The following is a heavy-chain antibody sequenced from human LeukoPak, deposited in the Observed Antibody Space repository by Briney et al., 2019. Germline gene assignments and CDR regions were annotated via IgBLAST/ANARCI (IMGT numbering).Heavy chain of an antibody. J-gene: IGHJ6*03. CDR1: GYSLNSGYY. Sequence: PSETLSLTCSVSGYSLNSGYYWGWVRQPPGRGLEWLGSMYYSGSTLSNPSLKSRVTISVDTSKNQFSLKLSSVTAADTAVYYCARTTEGGYTYDYFYYYYMDVWGKGTTVTISS. CDR3: ARTTEGGYTYDYFYYYYMDV. V-gene: IGHV4-38-2*02. D-gene: IGHD5-18*01. CDR2: MYYSGST.